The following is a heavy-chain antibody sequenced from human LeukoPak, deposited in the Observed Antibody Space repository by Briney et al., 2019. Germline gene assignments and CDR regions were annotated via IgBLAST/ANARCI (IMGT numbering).Heavy chain of an antibody. CDR2: IYYSGST. D-gene: IGHD2-2*01. V-gene: IGHV4-59*01. CDR3: ARIYCSSTSCYSAFDI. CDR1: GGSISSYY. J-gene: IGHJ3*02. Sequence: SETRSLTCTVSGGSISSYYWSWIRQPPGKGLEWMGYIYYSGSTNYNPSLKSRVTISVDTSKNQFSLKLSSVTAADTAVYYCARIYCSSTSCYSAFDIWGQGTMVTVSS.